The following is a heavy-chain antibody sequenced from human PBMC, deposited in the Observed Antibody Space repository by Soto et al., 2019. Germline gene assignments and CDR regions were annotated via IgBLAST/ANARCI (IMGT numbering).Heavy chain of an antibody. V-gene: IGHV3-48*01. CDR3: ARDQLYYNDISGRPLNAFDV. Sequence: PGGSLRLSCAASGFTFSSYWMHWVRQAPGKGLEWVSYIGIGSSTKYYADSVKGRFTISRDNAKNSLYLQMNSLRAEDTAVYYCARDQLYYNDISGRPLNAFDVWGQGTMVTVSS. J-gene: IGHJ3*01. CDR2: IGIGSSTK. D-gene: IGHD3-22*01. CDR1: GFTFSSYW.